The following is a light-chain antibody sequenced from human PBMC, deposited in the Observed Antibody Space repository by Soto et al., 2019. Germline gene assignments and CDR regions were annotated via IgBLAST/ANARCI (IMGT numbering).Light chain of an antibody. J-gene: IGKJ1*01. V-gene: IGKV3-20*01. Sequence: EIVLTQSPGTLSLSPGERATLSCRASQSVSSSDLAWYQQKAGQAPRLLIYGASSRATGIPDRFSGSGSGTDFTLTISRLEPADFAVYYCLQYGSSPAWTFGQGTKVEIK. CDR2: GAS. CDR3: LQYGSSPAWT. CDR1: QSVSSSD.